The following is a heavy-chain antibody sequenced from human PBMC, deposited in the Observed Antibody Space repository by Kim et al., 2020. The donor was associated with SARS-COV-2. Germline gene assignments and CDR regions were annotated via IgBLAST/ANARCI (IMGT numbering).Heavy chain of an antibody. Sequence: GGSLRLSCAASGFTFSSYAMHWVRQAPGKGLEWVAVISYDGSNKYYADSVKGRFTISRDNSKNTLYLQMNSLRAEDTAVYYCQTAAGAFDIWGQGTMVTVSS. CDR3: QTAAGAFDI. D-gene: IGHD1-1*01. CDR1: GFTFSSYA. CDR2: ISYDGSNK. V-gene: IGHV3-30-3*01. J-gene: IGHJ3*02.